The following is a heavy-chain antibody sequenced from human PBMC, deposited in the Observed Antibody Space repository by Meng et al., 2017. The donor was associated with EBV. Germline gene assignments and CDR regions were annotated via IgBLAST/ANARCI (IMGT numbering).Heavy chain of an antibody. CDR1: GGTFRSDA. Sequence: QGLLQQSVAEVKKPRSSVKVSCRTSGGTFRSDAVSWVRQVPGQGLEWMGGLIPMSGAPHYAQKFQDRVTIIADESTSTHSMELNHLRFEDTAMYYCASESGRGFTPDYWGQGTLVTVSS. CDR3: ASESGRGFTPDY. V-gene: IGHV1-69*01. J-gene: IGHJ4*02. CDR2: LIPMSGAP. D-gene: IGHD3-10*01.